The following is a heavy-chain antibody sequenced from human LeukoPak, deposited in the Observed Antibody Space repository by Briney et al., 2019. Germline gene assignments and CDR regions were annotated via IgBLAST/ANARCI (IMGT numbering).Heavy chain of an antibody. CDR1: EFTFSSYW. J-gene: IGHJ4*02. CDR3: ARSGGAGFDY. V-gene: IGHV3-74*01. Sequence: PGGSLSLPCAVSEFTFSSYWMHGVRHAPAKGLVCVSGINSDGSNTTYADSVKGRFTISRDNTRNTLYLQLSSLRAEDTAVYYCARSGGAGFDYWGQGTLVTVSS. D-gene: IGHD3-16*01. CDR2: INSDGSNT.